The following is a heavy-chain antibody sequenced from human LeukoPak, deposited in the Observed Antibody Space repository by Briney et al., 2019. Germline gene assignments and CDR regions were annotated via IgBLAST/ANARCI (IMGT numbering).Heavy chain of an antibody. CDR2: IGIRGDT. CDR1: GFTLIDYD. J-gene: IGHJ4*02. Sequence: GGSLRLSCAASGFTLIDYDMHWVRQVIGKGLEWVSAIGIRGDTHYSGSVKGRFTISRENAESSLYLRMNSLRAEDTAVYYCTRGGIQVSGIDEFDYWGQGTLVTVSS. CDR3: TRGGIQVSGIDEFDY. V-gene: IGHV3-13*01. D-gene: IGHD6-19*01.